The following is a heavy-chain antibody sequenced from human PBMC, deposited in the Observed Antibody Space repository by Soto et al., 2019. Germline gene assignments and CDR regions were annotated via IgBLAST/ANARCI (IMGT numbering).Heavy chain of an antibody. CDR3: ATGAVAGVYYFDY. Sequence: QVQLQESGPGLVKPSQTLSLTCTVSGGSISSGGYYWSWIRQHPGKGLEWIGYIYYSGSTYYNPSLKSRVTISVDTSKNPFSLKLSSVTVADTAVYYCATGAVAGVYYFDYWGQGTLVTVSS. J-gene: IGHJ4*02. CDR2: IYYSGST. V-gene: IGHV4-31*03. CDR1: GGSISSGGYY. D-gene: IGHD6-19*01.